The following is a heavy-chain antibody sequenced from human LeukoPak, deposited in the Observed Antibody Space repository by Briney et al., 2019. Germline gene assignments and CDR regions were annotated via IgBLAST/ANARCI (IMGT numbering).Heavy chain of an antibody. D-gene: IGHD5-18*01. CDR1: GGTFSSYA. CDR3: ARDLIVDTAMVKTEDWFDP. V-gene: IGHV1-69*06. CDR2: IIPIFGTA. Sequence: SVKVSCKASGGTFSSYAISWVRQAPGQGLEWMGGIIPIFGTANYAQKFQGRVTITADKSTSTAYMELSSLRSEDTAVYYCARDLIVDTAMVKTEDWFDPWGQGALVTVSS. J-gene: IGHJ5*02.